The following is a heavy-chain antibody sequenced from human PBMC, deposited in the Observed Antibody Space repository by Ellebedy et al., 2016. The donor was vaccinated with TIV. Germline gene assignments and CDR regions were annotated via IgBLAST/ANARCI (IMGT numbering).Heavy chain of an antibody. CDR2: INTNTGNP. CDR1: GYTFTSYA. V-gene: IGHV7-4-1*01. Sequence: AASVKVSCKASGYTFTSYAMNWVRQAPGQGFEWMGWINTNTGNPTYAQGFTGRFVFSLDTSVSTAYLQICSLKAEDTAVYYCARGGIAAAGINPDYYYYGMDVWGQGTTVTVSS. J-gene: IGHJ6*02. CDR3: ARGGIAAAGINPDYYYYGMDV. D-gene: IGHD6-13*01.